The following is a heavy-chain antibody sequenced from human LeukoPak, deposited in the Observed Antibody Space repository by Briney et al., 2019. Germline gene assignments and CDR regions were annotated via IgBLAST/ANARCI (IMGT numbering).Heavy chain of an antibody. CDR2: ISGSGGST. J-gene: IGHJ4*02. CDR1: GFTFSSYA. V-gene: IGHV3-23*01. Sequence: GGSLRLSCADSGFTFSSYAMSWVRQAPGKGLEWVSAISGSGGSTYYADSVKGRFTISRDNSKNTLYLQMNSLRAEDTAVYCCAKARHIVVVTAIPFDYWGQGTLVTVSS. D-gene: IGHD2-21*02. CDR3: AKARHIVVVTAIPFDY.